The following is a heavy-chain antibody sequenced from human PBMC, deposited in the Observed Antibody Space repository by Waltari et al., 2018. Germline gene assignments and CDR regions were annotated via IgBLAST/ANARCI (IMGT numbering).Heavy chain of an antibody. Sequence: QVQLQESGPGLVKPSETLSLTCTVSAGSMSSYYWSWLRQAPGRGLEWIGYIYVSGATHYNPTLQNRVTISLDESKNQVSVQLRSVIAADKAIYFCARGVYTFDSRWHYDLWGRGTLVAVSS. V-gene: IGHV4-59*13. CDR1: AGSMSSYY. CDR2: IYVSGAT. CDR3: ARGVYTFDSRWHYDL. J-gene: IGHJ2*01. D-gene: IGHD5-12*01.